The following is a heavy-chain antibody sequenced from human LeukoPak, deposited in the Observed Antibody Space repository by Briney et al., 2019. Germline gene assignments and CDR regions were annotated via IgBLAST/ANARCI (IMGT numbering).Heavy chain of an antibody. Sequence: PGGSLRLSCAASGFTVSSNYMSWVRQAPGKGLEWVSVIYSGGSTYYADSVKGRFTISRDNSKSTLYLQMNSLRAEDTAVYYCARVSSNSYGDYYFDYWGQGTLVTVSS. V-gene: IGHV3-53*01. J-gene: IGHJ4*02. D-gene: IGHD5-18*01. CDR2: IYSGGST. CDR3: ARVSSNSYGDYYFDY. CDR1: GFTVSSNY.